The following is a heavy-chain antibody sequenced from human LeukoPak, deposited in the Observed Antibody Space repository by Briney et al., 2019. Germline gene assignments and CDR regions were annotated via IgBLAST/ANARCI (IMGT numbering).Heavy chain of an antibody. CDR1: GFPFRDYV. J-gene: IGHJ4*02. CDR3: ARGPKGGYKSY. Sequence: GGSLRLPCAASGFPFRDYVMSWVRQAPGKGLECVSAISGSGDSTYYADSVKGRFTISRDNAKNTLFLQMNNLRAEDTAIYYCARGPKGGYKSYWGQGTLVTVSS. CDR2: ISGSGDST. V-gene: IGHV3-23*01. D-gene: IGHD5-24*01.